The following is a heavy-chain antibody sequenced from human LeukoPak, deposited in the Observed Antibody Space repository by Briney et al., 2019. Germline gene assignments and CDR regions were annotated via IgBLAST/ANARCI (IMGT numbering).Heavy chain of an antibody. J-gene: IGHJ6*02. V-gene: IGHV1-8*03. CDR2: MNPNSGNT. D-gene: IGHD3-10*01. CDR3: ARGRVYYGSGSYSHGMDV. CDR1: GYTFTSYD. Sequence: ASVKVSCKASGYTFTSYDINWVRQATGQGLEWMGWMNPNSGNTGYAQKFQGRVTITRNTSISTAYMELSSLRSEDTAVYYCARGRVYYGSGSYSHGMDVWGQGTTVTVSS.